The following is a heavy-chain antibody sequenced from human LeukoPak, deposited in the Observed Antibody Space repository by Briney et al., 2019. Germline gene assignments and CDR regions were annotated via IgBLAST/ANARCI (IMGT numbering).Heavy chain of an antibody. V-gene: IGHV3-7*01. CDR2: IKQDGGET. CDR3: AKDNRDYYIDY. Sequence: HPGGSLRLSCAASRFPFSSYWMAWVRQAPGKGLEWVASIKQDGGETFYVDSVKGRFTISRDNAKNSLYLQMNSLRVEDTAVYYCAKDNRDYYIDYWGQGTLVTVSS. J-gene: IGHJ4*02. D-gene: IGHD3-10*01. CDR1: RFPFSSYW.